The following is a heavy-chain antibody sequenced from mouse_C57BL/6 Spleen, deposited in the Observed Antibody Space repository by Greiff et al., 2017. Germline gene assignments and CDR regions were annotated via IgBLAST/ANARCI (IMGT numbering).Heavy chain of an antibody. D-gene: IGHD1-1*01. CDR1: GFTFSDFY. Sequence: EVQVVESGGGLVQSGRSLRLSCATSGFTFSDFYMEWVRQAPGKGLEWIAASRNKANDYTTEYSASVKGRFIVSRDTSQSILYLQMNALRAEDTAIYYCARDADYGRDAMDYWGQGTSVTVSS. J-gene: IGHJ4*01. CDR3: ARDADYGRDAMDY. CDR2: SRNKANDYTT. V-gene: IGHV7-1*01.